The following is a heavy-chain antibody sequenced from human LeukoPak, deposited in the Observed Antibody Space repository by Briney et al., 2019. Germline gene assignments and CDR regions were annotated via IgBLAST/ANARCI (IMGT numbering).Heavy chain of an antibody. D-gene: IGHD2-2*01. CDR2: INHSGST. Sequence: PSETLSLTCAVYGGSFSGYYWSWIRQPPGNGLEWIGEINHSGSTNYNPSLKSRVTISVDTSKNQFSLKLSSVTAADTAVYYCARDNLYSYCSSTSCQYYFDYWGQGTPVTVSS. CDR1: GGSFSGYY. CDR3: ARDNLYSYCSSTSCQYYFDY. J-gene: IGHJ4*02. V-gene: IGHV4-34*01.